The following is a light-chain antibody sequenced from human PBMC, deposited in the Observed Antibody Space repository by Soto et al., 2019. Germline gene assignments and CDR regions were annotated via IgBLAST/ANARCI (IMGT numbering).Light chain of an antibody. CDR3: SSYTSSSRGV. V-gene: IGLV2-14*01. J-gene: IGLJ1*01. CDR1: SSDVGGYNY. CDR2: DVS. Sequence: QSALTQPASVSGSPGQSITISCTGTSSDVGGYNYVSWYQQHPGKAPKLMIYDVSYRPSGVSNRFSGSKSGNTASLTISGLQAEDEADYYCSSYTSSSRGVFGTGTKLTVL.